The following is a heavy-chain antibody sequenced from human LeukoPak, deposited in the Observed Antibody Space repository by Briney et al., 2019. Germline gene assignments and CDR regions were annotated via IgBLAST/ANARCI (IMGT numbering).Heavy chain of an antibody. CDR1: GFTFSSYG. D-gene: IGHD6-19*01. J-gene: IGHJ4*02. CDR3: AKDIVVGTHSSGAIDY. CDR2: IRYDGSDK. Sequence: PGGSLRLSCAASGFTFSSYGMHWVSQAPGKGLEWLSFIRYDGSDKYYADSVNGRFTISRDNSKNTVYLQMNSLRAEDTALYYCAKDIVVGTHSSGAIDYWGQGTLVTVSS. V-gene: IGHV3-30*02.